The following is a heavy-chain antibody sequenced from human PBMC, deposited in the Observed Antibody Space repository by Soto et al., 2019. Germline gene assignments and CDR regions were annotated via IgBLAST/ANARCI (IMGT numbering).Heavy chain of an antibody. CDR1: GFPFSSYA. CDR2: ITTSGGST. V-gene: IGHV3-23*01. J-gene: IGHJ4*02. Sequence: EVQLLESGGGLVQPGGSLRLSCAASGFPFSSYAMSWVRQAPGKGLDWVSTITTSGGSTHYADSVKGRFTISRDNSKNTQYLQMHRLRAEASAIQHCAKDWIGDDCSGWCCMGEWGQGPRVTF. CDR3: AKDWIGDDCSGWCCMGE. D-gene: IGHD2-15*01.